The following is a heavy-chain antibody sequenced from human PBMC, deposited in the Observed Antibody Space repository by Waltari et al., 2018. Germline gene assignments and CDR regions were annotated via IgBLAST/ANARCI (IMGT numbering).Heavy chain of an antibody. Sequence: QVQLQQWGAGLLKPSETLSLTCAVYGGSFSGYYWSWIRQPPGKGLEWIGEINHSGSTNYSRALKWRVTISVDTSKNQFSLKLGSVTAADTAVYYCARHVGQPYSSSFDYWGQGTLVTGSS. CDR3: ARHVGQPYSSSFDY. CDR1: GGSFSGYY. J-gene: IGHJ4*02. CDR2: INHSGST. V-gene: IGHV4-34*01. D-gene: IGHD6-6*01.